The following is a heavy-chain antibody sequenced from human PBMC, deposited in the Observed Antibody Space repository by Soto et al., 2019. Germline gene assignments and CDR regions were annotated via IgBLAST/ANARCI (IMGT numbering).Heavy chain of an antibody. D-gene: IGHD3-22*01. J-gene: IGHJ4*02. Sequence: SETLSLTCTVSGGSISSGVFYWSWIRQHPGKGLEWIGYIYYSGSTYYNPSLKSRVTISVDSSKNQFSLKLSSVTAADTAVFYCARSSGLEYDSSGYSYYFDYWGQGTLVTVSS. CDR3: ARSSGLEYDSSGYSYYFDY. CDR1: GGSISSGVFY. CDR2: IYYSGST. V-gene: IGHV4-31*03.